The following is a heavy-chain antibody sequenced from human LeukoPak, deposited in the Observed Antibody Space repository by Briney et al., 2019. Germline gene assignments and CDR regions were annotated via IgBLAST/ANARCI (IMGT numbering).Heavy chain of an antibody. V-gene: IGHV4-39*07. J-gene: IGHJ5*02. Sequence: SETLSLTCTVSGGSISSSSYYWGWIRQPPGKGLEWIGSIYYSGSTYYNPSLKSRVTISVDTSKNQFSLKLSSVTAADTAVYYCARWPVGATDWFDPWGQGTLVTVSS. CDR1: GGSISSSSYY. CDR2: IYYSGST. CDR3: ARWPVGATDWFDP. D-gene: IGHD1-26*01.